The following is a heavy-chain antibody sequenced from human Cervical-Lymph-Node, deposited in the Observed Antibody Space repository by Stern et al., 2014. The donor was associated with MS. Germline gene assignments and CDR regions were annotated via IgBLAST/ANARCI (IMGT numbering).Heavy chain of an antibody. J-gene: IGHJ4*02. CDR3: ARGGAATVTAPLRY. D-gene: IGHD4-17*01. Sequence: EQLVESGAEVKKPGSSVKVSCKASGCTFSSYAISWVRQAPGQGLEWMGGIIPIFGTANYAQKFQGRVTITADESTSTAYMELSSLRSEDTAVYYCARGGAATVTAPLRYWGQGTLVTVSS. CDR2: IIPIFGTA. V-gene: IGHV1-69*01. CDR1: GCTFSSYA.